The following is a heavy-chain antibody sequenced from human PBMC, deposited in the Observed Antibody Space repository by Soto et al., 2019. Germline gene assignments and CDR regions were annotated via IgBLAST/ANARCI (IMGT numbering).Heavy chain of an antibody. CDR2: ISGSGGST. Sequence: GGSLRLSCAASGFTFSSYAMSWVRQAPGKGLEWVSAISGSGGSTYYADSVKGRFTISRDNSKNTLYLQMNSLRAEDTAVYYCAKDLRVGDYRHYMYYYYGMDVWGQGTTVTVSS. V-gene: IGHV3-23*01. CDR3: AKDLRVGDYRHYMYYYYGMDV. CDR1: GFTFSSYA. J-gene: IGHJ6*02. D-gene: IGHD4-17*01.